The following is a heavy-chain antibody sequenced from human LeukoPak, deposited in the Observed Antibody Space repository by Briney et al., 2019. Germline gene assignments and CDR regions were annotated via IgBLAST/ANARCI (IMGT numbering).Heavy chain of an antibody. CDR3: AREIRSGYYYMDV. CDR2: INPNSGGT. J-gene: IGHJ6*03. V-gene: IGHV1-2*06. CDR1: GYTFTGYY. Sequence: ASVKVSCKASGYTFTGYYMHWVRQAPGQGLEWMGRINPNSGGTNYAQKFQGRVTMTRDTSISTAYMELSRLRSDDTAVYYCAREIRSGYYYMDVWGKGTTVTVSS.